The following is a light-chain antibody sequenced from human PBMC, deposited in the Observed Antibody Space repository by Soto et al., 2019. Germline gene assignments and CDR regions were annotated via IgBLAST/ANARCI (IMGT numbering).Light chain of an antibody. CDR3: SSYTGSSTLVV. Sequence: QSALTQPASVSGSPGQSITISCTGTSSDVGRYNYVSWYHQHPGKAPKLMIYDVSNRPSGVSNRFSGSKSGNTASLTISGLQAEDEADYFCSSYTGSSTLVVFGGGTQLTVL. CDR2: DVS. CDR1: SSDVGRYNY. J-gene: IGLJ3*02. V-gene: IGLV2-14*01.